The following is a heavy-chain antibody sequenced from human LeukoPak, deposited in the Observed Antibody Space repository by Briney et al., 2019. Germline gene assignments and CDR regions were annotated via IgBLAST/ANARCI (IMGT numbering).Heavy chain of an antibody. V-gene: IGHV4-38-2*02. CDR1: GYSIRSGYY. CDR3: ARVPGPNWFDP. Sequence: PSETLSLTCTVSGYSIRSGYYWGWIRQPPGKGLEWIGSMYHSGSTYYNPSLRSRVTITVDTSKNQISLNLRSVTAADTAVYYCARVPGPNWFDPWGQGTLVTVSS. CDR2: MYHSGST. J-gene: IGHJ5*02.